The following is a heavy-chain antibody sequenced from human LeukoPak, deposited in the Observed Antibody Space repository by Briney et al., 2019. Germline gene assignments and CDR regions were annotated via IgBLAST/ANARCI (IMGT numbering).Heavy chain of an antibody. D-gene: IGHD1-26*01. CDR1: GFTFSSYE. Sequence: RGSLRLSCAASGFTFSSYEMNWVRQAPGKGLEWVSYISSSGSTIYYADSVKGRFTISRDNAKNSLYLQMNSLRAEDTAVYYCARVGGSYGFLSQKPRYFQHWGQGTLVTVSS. V-gene: IGHV3-48*03. CDR3: ARVGGSYGFLSQKPRYFQH. J-gene: IGHJ1*01. CDR2: ISSSGSTI.